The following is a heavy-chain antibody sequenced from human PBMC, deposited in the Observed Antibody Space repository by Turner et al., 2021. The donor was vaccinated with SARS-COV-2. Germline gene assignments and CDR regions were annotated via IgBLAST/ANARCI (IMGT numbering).Heavy chain of an antibody. CDR1: GFIFGDYD. CDR2: IRRKAYGGAT. CDR3: TRGGAAMNYYYSSAFFDY. J-gene: IGHJ4*02. V-gene: IGHV3-49*04. Sequence: EMQLVACGVYLVQPGRSLRLSGTTPGFIFGDYDMSWVRQGRWKGLEWITFIRRKAYGGATEYAASVRGRFTISRDDSKSIAYLQMSSLKTEDTAEYDCTRGGAAMNYYYSSAFFDYWGQGTLVTVSS. D-gene: IGHD3-22*01.